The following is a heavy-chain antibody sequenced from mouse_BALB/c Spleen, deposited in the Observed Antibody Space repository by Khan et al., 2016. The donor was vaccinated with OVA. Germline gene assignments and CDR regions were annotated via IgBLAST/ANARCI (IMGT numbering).Heavy chain of an antibody. J-gene: IGHJ4*01. V-gene: IGHV2-6-5*01. CDR2: IWGGGST. Sequence: QVQLKESGPGLVAPSQSLAITCTVSGFSLTDHGVSWIRQPPGKGLEWLGVIWGGGSTYYNSVLKSRLSISKDNSKSQVFLKMNNLQTDDTAMYYCVKQLWSTYYGMDYWGQGTSVTVSS. CDR1: GFSLTDHG. D-gene: IGHD1-1*02. CDR3: VKQLWSTYYGMDY.